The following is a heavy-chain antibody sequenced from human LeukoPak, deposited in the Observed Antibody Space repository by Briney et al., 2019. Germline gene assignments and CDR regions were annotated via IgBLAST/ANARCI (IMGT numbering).Heavy chain of an antibody. J-gene: IGHJ2*01. V-gene: IGHV4-31*03. CDR3: ARRAPSAGYFDL. Sequence: SQTLSLTCTVSGCSISSGSYYWAWIRQHPGKGLEWIGYIYYSGSTYYNPSLKSRVTVSEDTSKNQFSPKLTSVTAADTAVYYCARRAPSAGYFDLWGRGTLVSVSS. CDR2: IYYSGST. CDR1: GCSISSGSYY.